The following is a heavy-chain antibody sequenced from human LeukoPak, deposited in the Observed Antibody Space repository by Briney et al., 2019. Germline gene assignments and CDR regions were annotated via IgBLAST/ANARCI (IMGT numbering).Heavy chain of an antibody. J-gene: IGHJ5*02. CDR1: GGSISSYY. D-gene: IGHD5-12*01. CDR2: IYTSGNT. Sequence: ASETLSLTCTVSGGSISSYYWSWSRQPAGKGLEWIGRIYTSGNTNYNPSLESRVTMSLDTSRNQFSLKLRSVTAADTAVYYCARDSGYDLNCFDPWGQGTLVTVSS. CDR3: ARDSGYDLNCFDP. V-gene: IGHV4-4*07.